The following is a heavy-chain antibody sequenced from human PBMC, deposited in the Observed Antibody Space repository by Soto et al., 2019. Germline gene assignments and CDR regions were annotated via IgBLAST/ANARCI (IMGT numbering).Heavy chain of an antibody. CDR1: GGSISSYY. Sequence: SETLSLTSTVSGGSISSYYWSWIRQPPGKGLEWIGYIYYSGSTNYNPSLKSRVTISVDTSKNQFSLKLSSVTAADTAVYYCARARMGAYYYYYRMDVWGQVTTVTVSS. J-gene: IGHJ6*02. CDR2: IYYSGST. D-gene: IGHD3-16*01. V-gene: IGHV4-59*01. CDR3: ARARMGAYYYYYRMDV.